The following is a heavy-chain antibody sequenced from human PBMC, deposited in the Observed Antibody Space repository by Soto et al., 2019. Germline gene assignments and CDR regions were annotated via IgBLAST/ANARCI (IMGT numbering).Heavy chain of an antibody. CDR3: VKDNGALLMFEF. CDR2: ITHNSGAT. D-gene: IGHD2-15*01. J-gene: IGHJ4*02. Sequence: QVLLVQSGHEVKEPGASVKVSCKASGYTFTGHYIHWVRQAPGQGLEWMGWITHNSGATNYAQKLQGRVTLTRDTSISTAYMELSSLKSDDTAVYFCVKDNGALLMFEFWGQGTLVAVSS. CDR1: GYTFTGHY. V-gene: IGHV1-2*02.